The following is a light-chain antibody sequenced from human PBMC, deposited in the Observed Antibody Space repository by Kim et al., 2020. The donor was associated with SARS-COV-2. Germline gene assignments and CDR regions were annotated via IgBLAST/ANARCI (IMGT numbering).Light chain of an antibody. CDR3: QTWGTGIPVV. CDR2: LNSDGSH. Sequence: SVQLTCTLSSGHSSYASAWHQQQPEKGPRYLMKLNSDGSHDKGDGIPDRFSGSSSGAERYLTISSLQSEDEADYYCQTWGTGIPVVFGGGTQLTVL. V-gene: IGLV4-69*01. CDR1: SGHSSYA. J-gene: IGLJ2*01.